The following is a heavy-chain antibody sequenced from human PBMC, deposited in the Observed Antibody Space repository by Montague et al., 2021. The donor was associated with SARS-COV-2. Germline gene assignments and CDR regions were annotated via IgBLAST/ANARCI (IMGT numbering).Heavy chain of an antibody. J-gene: IGHJ5*02. CDR2: ISSSGSNI. Sequence: SLRLSCAASGFTFSNYEMNRVRQAPGKGLEWVSYISSSGSNIYYADSVKGRFSISRDDAKSSLYLQMNGLRAEDTAVYYCARQHIVVVTAVQAASYFDPWGQGTLVTVSS. D-gene: IGHD2-21*02. CDR3: ARQHIVVVTAVQAASYFDP. CDR1: GFTFSNYE. V-gene: IGHV3-48*03.